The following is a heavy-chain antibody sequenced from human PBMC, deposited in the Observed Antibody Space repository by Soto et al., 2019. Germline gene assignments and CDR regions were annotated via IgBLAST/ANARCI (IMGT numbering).Heavy chain of an antibody. V-gene: IGHV4-59*08. D-gene: IGHD5-12*01. J-gene: IGHJ4*02. CDR1: GGSISSYY. CDR2: IYYSGST. Sequence: SETLSLTCTVSGGSISSYYWSWIRQPPGKGLEWIGYIYYSGSTNYNPSLKSRVTISVDTSKNQFSLKLSSVTAADTAVYYCARHKVDIVATTAFGYWGQGTLVTVSS. CDR3: ARHKVDIVATTAFGY.